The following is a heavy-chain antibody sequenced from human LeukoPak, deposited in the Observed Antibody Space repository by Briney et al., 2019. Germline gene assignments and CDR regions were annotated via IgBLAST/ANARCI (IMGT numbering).Heavy chain of an antibody. CDR1: GFTFSTYS. J-gene: IGHJ4*02. CDR2: ISSSSTYI. CDR3: ARGSMITFGGVVPFLVY. Sequence: GGSLRLSCAASGFTFSTYSMNWVRQAPGKGLEWVSSISSSSTYIYYGDSVKGRFTISRDDAKNSLYLQMNSLRAEDTAVYYCARGSMITFGGVVPFLVYWGQGTLITVSS. D-gene: IGHD3-16*01. V-gene: IGHV3-21*01.